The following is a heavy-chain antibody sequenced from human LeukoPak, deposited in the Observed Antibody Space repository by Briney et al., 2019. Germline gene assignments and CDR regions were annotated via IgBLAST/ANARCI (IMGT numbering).Heavy chain of an antibody. V-gene: IGHV1-69*13. CDR2: IIPIFGTA. CDR1: GGTFSSYA. D-gene: IGHD3-22*01. CDR3: AGGYYDSSGYYYINYYYMDV. J-gene: IGHJ6*03. Sequence: GASVKVSCKASGGTFSSYAISWVRQAPGQGLEWMGGIIPIFGTANYAQKFQGRVTITADESTSTAYMELSSLRSEDTAVYYCAGGYYDSSGYYYINYYYMDVWGKGTTVTISS.